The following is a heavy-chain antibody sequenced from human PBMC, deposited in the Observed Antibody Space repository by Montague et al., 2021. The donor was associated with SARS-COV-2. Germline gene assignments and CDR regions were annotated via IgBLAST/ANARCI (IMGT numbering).Heavy chain of an antibody. CDR1: GGSINSYY. V-gene: IGHV4-59*01. CDR2: IFHSGRT. CDR3: ARGGYDANPDYDSDNYCNMDV. Sequence: SETLSLTCTVSGGSINSYYWSWIRQPPGKGLEWIGCIFHSGRTYYNPSXXSRVSISVDTSKNQFSLRLSSLTAADTAVYYCARGGYDANPDYDSDNYCNMDVWGRGTMVTVSS. J-gene: IGHJ6*02. D-gene: IGHD5-12*01.